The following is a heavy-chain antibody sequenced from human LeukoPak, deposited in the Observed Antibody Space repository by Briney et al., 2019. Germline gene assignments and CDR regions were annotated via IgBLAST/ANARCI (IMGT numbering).Heavy chain of an antibody. Sequence: SETLSLTCTVSGGSISSYYWSWIRQPPGKGLEWIGYIYYSGSTNYNPSLKSRVTISVDTSKNQFSLKLSSVTAADTAVYYCARDGMATISYVVLWGQGTLVTVSS. D-gene: IGHD5-12*01. CDR1: GGSISSYY. J-gene: IGHJ4*02. CDR2: IYYSGST. V-gene: IGHV4-59*12. CDR3: ARDGMATISYVVL.